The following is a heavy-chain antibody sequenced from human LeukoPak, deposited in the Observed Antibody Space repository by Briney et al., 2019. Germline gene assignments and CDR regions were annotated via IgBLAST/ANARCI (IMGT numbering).Heavy chain of an antibody. CDR3: ASGEPGTTGTGGHWFDP. Sequence: ETLSLTCTVSGGSISSYYWSWIRQPPGKGLEWIGYIYYSGSTNYNPSLKSRVTISVDTSKNQFSLKLSSVTAADTAVYYCASGEPGTTGTGGHWFDPWGQGTLVTVSS. J-gene: IGHJ5*02. V-gene: IGHV4-59*01. CDR1: GGSISSYY. D-gene: IGHD1-1*01. CDR2: IYYSGST.